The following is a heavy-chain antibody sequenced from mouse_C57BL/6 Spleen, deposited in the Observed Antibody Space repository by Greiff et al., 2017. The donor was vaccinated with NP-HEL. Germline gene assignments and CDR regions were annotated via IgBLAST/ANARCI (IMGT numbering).Heavy chain of an antibody. V-gene: IGHV1-22*01. Sequence: EVKLQESGPELVKPGASVKMSCKASGYTFTDYNMHWVKQSHGKSLEWIGYINPNNGGTSYNQKFKGKATLTVNKSSSTAYMELRSLTSEDSAVYYCAREGYDYDGRWGFDVWGTGTTVTVSS. CDR1: GYTFTDYN. D-gene: IGHD2-4*01. CDR2: INPNNGGT. CDR3: AREGYDYDGRWGFDV. J-gene: IGHJ1*03.